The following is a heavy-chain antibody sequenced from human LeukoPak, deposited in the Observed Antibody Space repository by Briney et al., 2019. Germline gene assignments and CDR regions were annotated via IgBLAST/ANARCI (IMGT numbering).Heavy chain of an antibody. CDR2: FDPEDGET. Sequence: ASVKVSCKVSGYTLTELSMHWVRQAPGKGLEWMRGFDPEDGETIYAQKFQGRVTMTEDTSTDTAYMELSSLRSEDTAVYYCATDLYYGSGPQGAFDICGQGTMVTVSS. V-gene: IGHV1-24*01. CDR1: GYTLTELS. CDR3: ATDLYYGSGPQGAFDI. J-gene: IGHJ3*02. D-gene: IGHD3-10*01.